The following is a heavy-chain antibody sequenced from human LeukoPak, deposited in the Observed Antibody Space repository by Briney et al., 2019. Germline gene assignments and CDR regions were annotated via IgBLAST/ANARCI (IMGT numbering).Heavy chain of an antibody. CDR1: GFTFSSYW. CDR2: IKQDGSEK. J-gene: IGHJ3*02. Sequence: GGSLRLSCAASGFTFSSYWMSWVRQAPGKGLEWVANIKQDGSEKYYVDSVKGRFTISRDNAKNSLYLQMNSLRAEDTALYYCARGTYYYDSSGSPGAFDIWGQGTMVTVSS. D-gene: IGHD3-22*01. CDR3: ARGTYYYDSSGSPGAFDI. V-gene: IGHV3-7*03.